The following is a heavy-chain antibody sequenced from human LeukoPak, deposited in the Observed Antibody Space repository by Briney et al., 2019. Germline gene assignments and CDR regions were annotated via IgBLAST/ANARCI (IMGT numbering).Heavy chain of an antibody. CDR3: ARGRNWGLFDY. D-gene: IGHD7-27*01. J-gene: IGHJ4*02. Sequence: GGSLRLSCAASGFTFSSYAMSWVRQAPGKGLEWVSVIYTGGSTYYADSVKGRFTISRDNSTNTLHLQMNSLRAEDTAVYYCARGRNWGLFDYWGQGALVTVSS. CDR2: IYTGGST. CDR1: GFTFSSYA. V-gene: IGHV3-66*01.